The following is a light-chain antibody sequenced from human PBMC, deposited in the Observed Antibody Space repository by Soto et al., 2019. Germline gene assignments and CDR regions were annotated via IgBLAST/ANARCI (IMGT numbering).Light chain of an antibody. J-gene: IGKJ1*01. Sequence: ILMTQSPATLSVSPGERATLSCRASQSVSNNLDWYQQKPGQAPRLLIYDASTRATGIPARFSGSGSGTEFTLTISGLQSEDFAVYYCQQYNNWPPWTVGQGTKVEIK. CDR1: QSVSNN. CDR2: DAS. CDR3: QQYNNWPPWT. V-gene: IGKV3-15*01.